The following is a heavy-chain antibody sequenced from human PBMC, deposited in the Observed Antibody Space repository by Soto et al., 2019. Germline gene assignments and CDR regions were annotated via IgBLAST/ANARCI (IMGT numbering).Heavy chain of an antibody. CDR2: IYYSGST. V-gene: IGHV4-31*03. CDR3: AREGDYYGSGSGYSDF. J-gene: IGHJ4*02. CDR1: GGSISSGGYY. Sequence: PSETLSLTCTVSGGSISSGGYYWSWIRQHPGKGLEWIGYIYYSGSTYYNPSLKSRVTISVDTSKNQFSLKLSSVTAADTAVYYCAREGDYYGSGSGYSDFWGQGSLVTVSS. D-gene: IGHD3-10*01.